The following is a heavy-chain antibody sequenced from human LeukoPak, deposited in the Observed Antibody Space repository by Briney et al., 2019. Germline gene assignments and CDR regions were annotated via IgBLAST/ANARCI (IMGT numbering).Heavy chain of an antibody. V-gene: IGHV4-39*07. Sequence: SETLSLTCTVSGGSISSSSYYWGWIRQPPGKGLEWIGSIYYSGSTYYNPSLKSRVTISVDKSKNQFSLKLSSVTAADTAVYYCARERGQWLVRLYYYYGMDVWGQGTTVTVSS. CDR1: GGSISSSSYY. D-gene: IGHD6-19*01. J-gene: IGHJ6*02. CDR2: IYYSGST. CDR3: ARERGQWLVRLYYYYGMDV.